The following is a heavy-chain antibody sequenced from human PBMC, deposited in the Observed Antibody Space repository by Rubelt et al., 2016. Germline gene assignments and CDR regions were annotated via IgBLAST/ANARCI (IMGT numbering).Heavy chain of an antibody. Sequence: QVQLQESGPGLVKPSETLSLTCTVSGGSISDYYWSWVRQPAGKGLEWVGRLYNSVNTDYNPSLKRRVTMSVDTSKKQCSLKLNSVTAADTAVYYCACRIGYYGVDVWGQGTTVTVSS. CDR1: GGSISDYY. V-gene: IGHV4-4*07. CDR2: LYNSVNT. CDR3: ACRIGYYGVDV. J-gene: IGHJ6*02. D-gene: IGHD2-15*01.